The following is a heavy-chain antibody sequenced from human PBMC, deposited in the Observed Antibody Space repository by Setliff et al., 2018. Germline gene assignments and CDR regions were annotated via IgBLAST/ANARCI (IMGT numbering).Heavy chain of an antibody. CDR1: GYTFTGYY. CDR3: ARGDIVVVPAPKGYFQH. D-gene: IGHD2-2*01. Sequence: ASVKVSCKASGYTFTGYYMHWVRQAPGQGLEWMGWINPNSGGTNYAQKFQGRVTMTRDTSISTAYMELSRLRSDDTAVYYCARGDIVVVPAPKGYFQHWGQGTLVTSPQ. CDR2: INPNSGGT. J-gene: IGHJ1*01. V-gene: IGHV1-2*02.